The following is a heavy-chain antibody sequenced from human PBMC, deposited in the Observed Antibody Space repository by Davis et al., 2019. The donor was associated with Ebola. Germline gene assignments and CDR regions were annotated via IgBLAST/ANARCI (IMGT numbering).Heavy chain of an antibody. Sequence: GESLKISCAASGFTFSSYGMHWVRQAPGKGLEWVAVIWYDGSNKYYADSVKGRFTISRDNAKNTVHLQMNSLRTEDTAVYYCVKDCEVSRFDPWGQGTLVAVSS. CDR2: IWYDGSNK. J-gene: IGHJ5*02. V-gene: IGHV3-30*02. CDR3: VKDCEVSRFDP. CDR1: GFTFSSYG. D-gene: IGHD2-21*01.